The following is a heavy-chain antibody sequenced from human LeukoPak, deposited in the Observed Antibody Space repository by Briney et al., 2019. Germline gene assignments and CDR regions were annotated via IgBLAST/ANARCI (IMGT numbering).Heavy chain of an antibody. Sequence: SVKVSCKASGGTFSSYTISWVRQAPGQGLEWMGRIIPILGIANYAQKFQGRVTITADKSTSTAYMELSSLRSEDTAVYYCARSEKYYYDSSGYYGYYFDYWGQGTLVTVSS. CDR1: GGTFSSYT. V-gene: IGHV1-69*02. J-gene: IGHJ4*02. D-gene: IGHD3-22*01. CDR2: IIPILGIA. CDR3: ARSEKYYYDSSGYYGYYFDY.